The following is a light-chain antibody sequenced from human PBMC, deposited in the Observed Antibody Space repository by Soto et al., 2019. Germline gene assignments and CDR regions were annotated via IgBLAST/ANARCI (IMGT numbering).Light chain of an antibody. J-gene: IGLJ1*01. CDR3: CSYVGSFIFV. Sequence: QSVRAQPASVSGSPGQSITISCTGTSSDVGSYNRVSWYQQHPDEAPKIMIYEVNNRPSGVSTRFSGSKSGNTASLTISGLQAEDEAYYYCCSYVGSFIFVFGTGTKVTVL. CDR1: SSDVGSYNR. V-gene: IGLV2-23*02. CDR2: EVN.